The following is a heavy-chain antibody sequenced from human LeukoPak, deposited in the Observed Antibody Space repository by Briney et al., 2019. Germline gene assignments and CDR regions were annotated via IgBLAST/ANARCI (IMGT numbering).Heavy chain of an antibody. V-gene: IGHV1-2*06. CDR3: ARGAAGGLDY. CDR2: IIPNSGAT. D-gene: IGHD3-10*01. Sequence: ASVKVSCKASGYTFTVNDIHWMRQAPGQGPEWMGRIIPNSGATNYAQKFQGRVTVTTDASISTAYIELSRLRSQDTAVYYCARGAAGGLDYWGQGTLVAVSS. CDR1: GYTFTVND. J-gene: IGHJ4*02.